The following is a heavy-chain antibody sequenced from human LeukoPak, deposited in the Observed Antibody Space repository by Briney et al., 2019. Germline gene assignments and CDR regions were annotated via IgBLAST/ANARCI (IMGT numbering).Heavy chain of an antibody. J-gene: IGHJ4*02. D-gene: IGHD1-26*01. V-gene: IGHV1-69*13. CDR1: GYTFTDYY. Sequence: ASVKVSCKASGYTFTDYYMHWVRQAPGQGLEWMGGIIPIFGTANYAQKFQGRVTITADESTSTAYMELSSLRSEDTAVYYCARDLGIVGAKGFDYWGQGTLVTVSS. CDR3: ARDLGIVGAKGFDY. CDR2: IIPIFGTA.